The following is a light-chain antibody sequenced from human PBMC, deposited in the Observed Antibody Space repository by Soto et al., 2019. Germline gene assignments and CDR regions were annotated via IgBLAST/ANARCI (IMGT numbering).Light chain of an antibody. CDR3: QQFGNSRWT. Sequence: EIVLTHSPGTLSLSPGERATLSCRASQSVASRNLAWYQQKSGQAPRLLIYGASSRAIHTPDRFSGSGSGRDCGVAISGLEPEDFAVYYCQQFGNSRWTVGQGTKVDIK. J-gene: IGKJ1*01. CDR2: GAS. CDR1: QSVASRN. V-gene: IGKV3-20*01.